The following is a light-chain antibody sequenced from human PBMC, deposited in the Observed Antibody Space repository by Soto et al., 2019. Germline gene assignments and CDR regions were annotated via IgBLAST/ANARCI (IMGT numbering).Light chain of an antibody. V-gene: IGKV1-39*01. CDR2: AAS. CDR1: QSISNY. CDR3: QQSFSPLWT. J-gene: IGKJ1*01. Sequence: DLQMTQSPSSLSASVGDRVTITCRASQSISNYLNWYQQKPGKAPKLLIYAASSMQSGVPSRFSGRGSETDFTPTISSLQPDDSATYYCQQSFSPLWTFGQGTKVEV.